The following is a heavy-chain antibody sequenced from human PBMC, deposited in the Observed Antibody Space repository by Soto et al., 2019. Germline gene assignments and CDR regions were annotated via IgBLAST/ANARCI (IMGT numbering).Heavy chain of an antibody. D-gene: IGHD4-17*01. CDR1: GFTVTTNY. CDR2: IYDGGST. J-gene: IGHJ5*02. Sequence: EVQLVESGGGLVQPGGSLRLSCAASGFTVTTNYVSWVRQAPGKGLEWVSIIYDGGSTYYADSVKGRFTISRDNSKNTVFLQMNSLRVEDTPVYYCARGDGDYGRRLDPWGQGTLVTVSS. V-gene: IGHV3-66*01. CDR3: ARGDGDYGRRLDP.